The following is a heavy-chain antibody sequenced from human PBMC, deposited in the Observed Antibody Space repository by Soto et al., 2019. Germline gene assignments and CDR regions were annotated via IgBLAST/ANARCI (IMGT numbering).Heavy chain of an antibody. J-gene: IGHJ6*02. Sequence: PGGSLRLSCVASGFTFSNYSINWVRQAPGKGLEWVSSISSRSDIYYADSVKGRFTISRDNAKNSVSLQMNSLRAEDTAVYYCAREYTAWPLAYGLDVWGQGTTVTVSS. CDR2: ISSRSDI. CDR3: AREYTAWPLAYGLDV. V-gene: IGHV3-21*01. CDR1: GFTFSNYS. D-gene: IGHD2-2*02.